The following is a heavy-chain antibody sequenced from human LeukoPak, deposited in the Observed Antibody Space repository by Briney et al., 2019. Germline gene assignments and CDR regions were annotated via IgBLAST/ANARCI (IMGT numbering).Heavy chain of an antibody. V-gene: IGHV1-18*01. CDR1: GYTFTSYG. CDR2: ISAYNGNK. CDR3: ARVGYGGYEPTGRDAFDI. D-gene: IGHD5-12*01. J-gene: IGHJ3*02. Sequence: ASVKVSCKASGYTFTSYGISWVRQAPGQGREWMGWISAYNGNKDYAQKVQDRVTMTTDTSTGTAYMDLRSLRSDDTAVYYCARVGYGGYEPTGRDAFDIWGQGTMVTVSS.